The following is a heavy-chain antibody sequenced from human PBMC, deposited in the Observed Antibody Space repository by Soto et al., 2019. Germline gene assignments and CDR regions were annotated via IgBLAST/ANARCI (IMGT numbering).Heavy chain of an antibody. CDR2: ISSSSSTI. CDR1: GFTFSSDS. J-gene: IGHJ4*02. CDR3: ARGLYYYDSSGYY. Sequence: GGSLILSWAASGFTFSSDSMNWVRQAPGKGLEWVSYISSSSSTIYYADSVKGRFTISRDNAKNSLYLQMNSLRAQDTAVYYCARGLYYYDSSGYYWGQGTLVSVSS. V-gene: IGHV3-48*01. D-gene: IGHD3-22*01.